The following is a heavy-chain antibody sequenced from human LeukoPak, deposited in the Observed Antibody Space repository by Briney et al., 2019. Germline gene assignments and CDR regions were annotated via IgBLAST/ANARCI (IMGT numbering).Heavy chain of an antibody. D-gene: IGHD6-13*01. CDR2: ISSSGSTI. CDR1: GFTFSDYY. J-gene: IGHJ6*03. CDR3: ARSSSWSGLNYYYMDV. Sequence: PGGSLRLSCAASGFTFSDYYMSWIRQAPGKGLEWVSYISSSGSTIYYADSVKGRFTIFRDNAKNSLYLQMNSLRAEDTAVYYCARSSSWSGLNYYYMDVWGKGTTVTVSS. V-gene: IGHV3-11*01.